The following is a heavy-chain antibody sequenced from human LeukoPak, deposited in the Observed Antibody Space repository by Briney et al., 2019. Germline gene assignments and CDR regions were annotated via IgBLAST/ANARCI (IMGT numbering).Heavy chain of an antibody. CDR1: GFTFSSYS. J-gene: IGHJ6*03. CDR3: ARLELYGAMDV. V-gene: IGHV3-48*01. Sequence: GGSLRLSCAASGFTFSSYSMNWVRQAPGKGLEWVSYISSSSSTIYYADSVKGRFTISRDNAKNSLYLQMNSLRAEDTAVYYCARLELYGAMDVWGKGTTVTVSS. D-gene: IGHD2-8*01. CDR2: ISSSSSTI.